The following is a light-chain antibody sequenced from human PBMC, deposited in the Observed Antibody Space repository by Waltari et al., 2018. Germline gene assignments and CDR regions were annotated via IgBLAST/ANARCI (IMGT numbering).Light chain of an antibody. CDR1: QTINNNF. V-gene: IGKV3-20*01. Sequence: IVLTQSPDTLSVSPGQRATLSCRASQTINNNFLVWYQQKPGQAPRLIIHGASSRATGFPDRFSGGGSGTDFTLTISNLEPEDFAVYYCQQYDGSVLTFGGGTKVEI. CDR3: QQYDGSVLT. J-gene: IGKJ4*01. CDR2: GAS.